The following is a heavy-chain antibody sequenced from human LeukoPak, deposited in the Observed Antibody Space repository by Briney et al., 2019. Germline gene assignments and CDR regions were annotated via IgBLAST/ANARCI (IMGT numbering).Heavy chain of an antibody. D-gene: IGHD2-2*01. CDR3: ARAPHRQTSRDRSDTSCRSGGFGL. V-gene: IGHV1-46*01. Sequence: ASVKVSCKASGYTFTSYLLHWVRQAPGQGPEWMAIINPSGGATTYAQKFQGRLTMTRDTSTSTVYMELSSLRSEDTAVYYCARAPHRQTSRDRSDTSCRSGGFGLWGHGTMVTVSS. J-gene: IGHJ3*01. CDR2: INPSGGAT. CDR1: GYTFTSYL.